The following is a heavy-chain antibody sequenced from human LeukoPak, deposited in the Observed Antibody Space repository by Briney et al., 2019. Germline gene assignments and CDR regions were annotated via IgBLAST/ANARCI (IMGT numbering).Heavy chain of an antibody. V-gene: IGHV4-59*08. CDR1: GGSITSYY. Sequence: PSQTLSLTCTVSGGSITSYYWSWIRQAPGKGLEWIGYIFHSGSTNYNPSVKSRVNISVDSSKDQFSLRMSSVTAADTAVYYCARHPSAMTGFDPWGQGSLVTVSS. J-gene: IGHJ5*02. CDR3: ARHPSAMTGFDP. D-gene: IGHD2-2*01. CDR2: IFHSGST.